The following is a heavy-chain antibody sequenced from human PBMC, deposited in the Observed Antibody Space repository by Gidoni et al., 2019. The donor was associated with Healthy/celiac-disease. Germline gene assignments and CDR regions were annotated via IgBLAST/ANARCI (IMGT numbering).Heavy chain of an antibody. CDR2: ISSSSSYI. Sequence: EVQLVESGGGLVKPGGSLRLSCAASGFTFSSYSMNWVRQAPGKGLEWVSSISSSSSYIYYADSVKGRFTISRDNAKNSLYLQMNSLRAEDTAVYYCARDHIVAGNNYMDVWGKGTTVTVSS. D-gene: IGHD2-15*01. CDR1: GFTFSSYS. J-gene: IGHJ6*03. V-gene: IGHV3-21*01. CDR3: ARDHIVAGNNYMDV.